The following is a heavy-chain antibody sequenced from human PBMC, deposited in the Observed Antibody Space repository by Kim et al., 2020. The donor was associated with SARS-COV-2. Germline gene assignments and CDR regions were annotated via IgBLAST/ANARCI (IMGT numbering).Heavy chain of an antibody. J-gene: IGHJ3*02. V-gene: IGHV3-23*01. D-gene: IGHD2-15*01. Sequence: GSGKGRFTISRDNAKNPLYLQMNSLRAEDTAVYYCAKLMSEVVPSDAFDIWGQGTMVTVSS. CDR3: AKLMSEVVPSDAFDI.